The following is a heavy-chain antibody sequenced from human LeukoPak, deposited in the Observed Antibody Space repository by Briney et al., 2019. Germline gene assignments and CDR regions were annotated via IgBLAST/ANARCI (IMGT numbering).Heavy chain of an antibody. J-gene: IGHJ4*02. Sequence: GASVKVSCKASGYTFTNYDINWVRQAPGQGLEWMGWISAYNGNTNYAQKLQGRVTMTTDTSTSTAYMELRSLRSDDTAVYYCARHPDDFWSGPGDYWGQGTLVTVSS. CDR1: GYTFTNYD. V-gene: IGHV1-18*01. D-gene: IGHD3-3*01. CDR3: ARHPDDFWSGPGDY. CDR2: ISAYNGNT.